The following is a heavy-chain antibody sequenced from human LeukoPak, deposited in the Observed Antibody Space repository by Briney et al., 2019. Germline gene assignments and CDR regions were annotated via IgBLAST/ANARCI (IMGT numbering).Heavy chain of an antibody. Sequence: TAGGSLRLSCAASGFTFSDYYMSWIRQAPGKGLEWVSYISSSGSTIYYADSVKGRFTISRDNAKNSLYLQMNSLRAEDTAVYYCAKFGLQWLPYPGFHNWGQGAVVIVSS. CDR2: ISSSGSTI. J-gene: IGHJ4*02. CDR1: GFTFSDYY. CDR3: AKFGLQWLPYPGFHN. D-gene: IGHD6-19*01. V-gene: IGHV3-11*04.